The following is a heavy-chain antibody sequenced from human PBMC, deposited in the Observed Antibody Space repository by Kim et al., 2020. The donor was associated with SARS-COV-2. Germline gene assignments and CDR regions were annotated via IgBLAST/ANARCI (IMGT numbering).Heavy chain of an antibody. V-gene: IGHV5-10-1*01. CDR3: ARHPPELGSSDV. J-gene: IGHJ6*02. D-gene: IGHD3-10*01. CDR2: IDPSDSYT. CDR1: GYSFTSYW. Sequence: GESLKISCKGSGYSFTSYWISWVRQMPGKGLEWMGRIDPSDSYTNYSPSFQGHVTISADKSISIAYLQWSSLKASDTAMYYCARHPPELGSSDVWGQGTTVTVSS.